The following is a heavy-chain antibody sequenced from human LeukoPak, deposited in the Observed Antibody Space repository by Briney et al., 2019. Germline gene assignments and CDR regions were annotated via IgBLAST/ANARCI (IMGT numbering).Heavy chain of an antibody. D-gene: IGHD3-16*02. Sequence: GGSLRLSCTASGFTFDDYAMHWVRQAPGKGLEWVSLISGDGGSTYYADSVKGRFTISRDNSKNSLYLQMNSLRTEDTALYYCAEDVGIMITFGGVIAPPTDYWGQGTLVTVSS. CDR1: GFTFDDYA. CDR3: AEDVGIMITFGGVIAPPTDY. CDR2: ISGDGGST. J-gene: IGHJ4*02. V-gene: IGHV3-43*02.